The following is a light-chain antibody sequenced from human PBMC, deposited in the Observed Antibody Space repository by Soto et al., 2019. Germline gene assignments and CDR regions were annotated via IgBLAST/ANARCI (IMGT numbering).Light chain of an antibody. CDR3: SSYTSISTWV. CDR2: DVS. V-gene: IGLV2-14*03. Sequence: QSALTQPAFVSGSPGQSIPISCTGTSSDVGSYNFVSWSQQRPGKTPKIIIYDVSNRPSGVSNRFSGSKSGNTASLTISGLQAADEADYYCSSYTSISTWVFGGGTKLTVL. J-gene: IGLJ3*02. CDR1: SSDVGSYNF.